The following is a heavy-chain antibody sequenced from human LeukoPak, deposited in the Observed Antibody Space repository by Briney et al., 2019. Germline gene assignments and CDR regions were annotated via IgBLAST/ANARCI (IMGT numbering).Heavy chain of an antibody. CDR2: IRYDGSNK. CDR1: GFTFSSYG. Sequence: GGSLRLSCAASGFTFSSYGMHWVRQAPGKGLEWVAVIRYDGSNKYYADSVKGQFTISRDNSKNTLYLQMNSLRAEDTAVYYCAKGKNTGSYLSHVDYWGQGTLVTVSS. V-gene: IGHV3-30*02. CDR3: AKGKNTGSYLSHVDY. D-gene: IGHD3-10*01. J-gene: IGHJ4*02.